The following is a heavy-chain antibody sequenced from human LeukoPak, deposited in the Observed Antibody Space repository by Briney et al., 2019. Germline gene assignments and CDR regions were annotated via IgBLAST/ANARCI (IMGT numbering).Heavy chain of an antibody. Sequence: GGSLRLSCAASGFTFSSYAMSWVRQAPGKGLEWVSSISGSGGSTYYADSVKGRVTISRDNSKNTVYLEMNSLRAEDTAVYYCANPPPSGWWGGFDYWGQGTLVTVSS. CDR1: GFTFSSYA. CDR2: ISGSGGST. V-gene: IGHV3-23*01. CDR3: ANPPPSGWWGGFDY. D-gene: IGHD6-19*01. J-gene: IGHJ4*02.